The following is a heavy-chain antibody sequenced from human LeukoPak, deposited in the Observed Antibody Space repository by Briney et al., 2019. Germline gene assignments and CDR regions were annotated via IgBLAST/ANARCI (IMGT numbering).Heavy chain of an antibody. V-gene: IGHV3-11*04. CDR2: ISSSGSNI. CDR1: GFTFSDYY. CDR3: ASGYSYKFMDV. D-gene: IGHD5-18*01. J-gene: IGHJ6*03. Sequence: GGSLRLSCVPSGFTFSDYYMTWIRQAQGKGLEWVSYISSSGSNIYYADSVKGRFTISRDNAKNSLYLQMNSVRAADTAVYYCASGYSYKFMDVWGKGATVTVSS.